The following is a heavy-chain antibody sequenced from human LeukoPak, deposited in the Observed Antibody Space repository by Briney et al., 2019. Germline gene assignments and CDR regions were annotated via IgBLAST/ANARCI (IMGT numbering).Heavy chain of an antibody. CDR2: IYYSGST. CDR3: ARFGPPPWEYCSGGSCTAHSGFDP. J-gene: IGHJ5*02. D-gene: IGHD2-15*01. CDR1: GGSISSSSYY. V-gene: IGHV4-39*01. Sequence: SETLSLTCTVSGGSISSSSYYWGWIRQPPGKGLEWIGSIYYSGSTYCNPSLKSRVTISVDTSKNQFSLKLSSVTAADTAVYYCARFGPPPWEYCSGGSCTAHSGFDPWGQGTLVTVSS.